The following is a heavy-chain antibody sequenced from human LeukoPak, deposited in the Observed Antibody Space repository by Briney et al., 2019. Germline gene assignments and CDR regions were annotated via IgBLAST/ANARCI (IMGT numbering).Heavy chain of an antibody. Sequence: SETLSLTCTVSGGSISSSSYYWGWIRQPPGKGLEWIGSIYYSGSTYYNPSLKSRVTISVDTSKNQFSLKLSSVTAADTAVYYCARAFGYYYDSSGDYWGQGTLVTVSS. J-gene: IGHJ4*02. CDR3: ARAFGYYYDSSGDY. CDR2: IYYSGST. D-gene: IGHD3-22*01. V-gene: IGHV4-39*01. CDR1: GGSISSSSYY.